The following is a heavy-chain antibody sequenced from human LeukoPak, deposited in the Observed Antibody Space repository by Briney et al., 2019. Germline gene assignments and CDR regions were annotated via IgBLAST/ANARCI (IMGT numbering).Heavy chain of an antibody. CDR3: AKDRAFQAAGVTDY. J-gene: IGHJ4*02. CDR2: ISNDGSIQ. D-gene: IGHD3-10*01. V-gene: IGHV3-30*18. Sequence: GGSLRLSCAASGFTFSSHGMHWVCQAPGKGLEWVAVISNDGSIQLYGDSVKGRFTISRDDSKNTLYLQMNSVKTEDTAVYYCAKDRAFQAAGVTDYWGQGTLVTVSS. CDR1: GFTFSSHG.